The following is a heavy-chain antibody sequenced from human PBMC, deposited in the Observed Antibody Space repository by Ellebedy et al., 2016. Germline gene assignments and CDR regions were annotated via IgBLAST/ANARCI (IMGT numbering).Heavy chain of an antibody. CDR1: GFPFEKYW. V-gene: IGHV3-7*03. CDR3: ARDHYWLFEY. Sequence: GGSLRLSCVASGFPFEKYWMSWVRQVPGKGLELVAKIREDGREKYHVDSVRGRFTISRDNAKNSVFLQMDSLRAEDTAVYYCARDHYWLFEYWGQGTLVIVSS. CDR2: IREDGREK. D-gene: IGHD2-15*01. J-gene: IGHJ4*02.